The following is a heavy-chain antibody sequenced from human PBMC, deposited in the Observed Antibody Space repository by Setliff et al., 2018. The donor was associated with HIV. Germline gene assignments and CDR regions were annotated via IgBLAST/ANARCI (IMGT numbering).Heavy chain of an antibody. D-gene: IGHD6-19*01. CDR1: GKSLSNYW. J-gene: IGHJ3*02. CDR2: IDPSDSYI. V-gene: IGHV5-10-1*01. Sequence: GESLKISCKGSGKSLSNYWINWVRQMPGKGLEWMGRIDPSDSYINYGPSFQGHVTISADKSTNTAFLQWSSLKASDSAMYYCSRGIAVAGHDFANTPGNIWGQGTMVTVSS. CDR3: SRGIAVAGHDFANTPGNI.